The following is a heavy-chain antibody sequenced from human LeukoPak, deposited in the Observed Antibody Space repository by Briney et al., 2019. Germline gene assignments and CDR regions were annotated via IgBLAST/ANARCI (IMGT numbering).Heavy chain of an antibody. CDR3: ARGYSSSWYGTS. D-gene: IGHD6-13*01. V-gene: IGHV4-59*08. Sequence: SETLSLTCIVSGDSITNHYWSLIRRPPGKGMEWIGYIYYSGSINYNPSLKSRVTISVDTSKNQFSLRLSSVTAADTAVYYCARGYSSSWYGTSWGQGTLVTVSS. CDR1: GDSITNHY. CDR2: IYYSGSI. J-gene: IGHJ4*02.